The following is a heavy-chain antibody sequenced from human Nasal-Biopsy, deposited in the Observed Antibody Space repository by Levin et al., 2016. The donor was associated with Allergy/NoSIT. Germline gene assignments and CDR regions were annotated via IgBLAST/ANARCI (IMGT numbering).Heavy chain of an antibody. CDR2: IQPDGSQK. CDR3: AREMDHYGSGLGVDS. D-gene: IGHD3-10*01. CDR1: GFTFSSYW. Sequence: GESLKISCAASGFTFSSYWMSWVRQAPGKGLEWVANIQPDGSQKYYVDSVKGRFTVSRDNAKNSLFLQMNSLRIDDTAVYYCAREMDHYGSGLGVDSWGQGTLVTVSS. V-gene: IGHV3-7*01. J-gene: IGHJ4*02.